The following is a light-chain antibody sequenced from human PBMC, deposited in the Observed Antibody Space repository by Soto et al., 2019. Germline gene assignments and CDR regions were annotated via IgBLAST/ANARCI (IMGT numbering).Light chain of an antibody. CDR2: WAS. CDR1: QSVLHSSNNKNY. CDR3: QQYYGTLWT. Sequence: DIVMTQSPDSLAVSLGERASINCKSSQSVLHSSNNKNYLAGYQQKPGPPPKLLIYWASTRESGVPDRFSGSGSGTDFKLTISSPQAEDVAVYFCQQYYGTLWTFGQGTKVEIK. J-gene: IGKJ1*01. V-gene: IGKV4-1*01.